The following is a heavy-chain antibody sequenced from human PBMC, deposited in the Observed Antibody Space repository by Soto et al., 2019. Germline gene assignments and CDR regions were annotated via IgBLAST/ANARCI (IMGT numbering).Heavy chain of an antibody. J-gene: IGHJ4*02. V-gene: IGHV1-2*02. CDR2: IGPETGAT. Sequence: ASVKVSCKASGYTFTGHYIHWVRQAPEQGPEWMGEIGPETGATRYAQKFQGRVTMTRDMSITTVYMELNNLSPDDTAVYYCGRGRSGQIVVFYWGQGXPVTVSS. CDR1: GYTFTGHY. CDR3: GRGRSGQIVVFY. D-gene: IGHD1-26*01.